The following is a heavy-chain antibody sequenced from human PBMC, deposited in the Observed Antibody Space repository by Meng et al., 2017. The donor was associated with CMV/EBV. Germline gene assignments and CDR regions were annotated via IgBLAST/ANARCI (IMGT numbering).Heavy chain of an antibody. CDR3: ARVRGCSSTRCYVELDY. D-gene: IGHD2-2*01. J-gene: IGHJ4*02. Sequence: GGSLRLSCAASGFTFSSYGMHWVRQAPGKGLEWVAFIRYDGSNKYYADSVKGRFTISRDNAKNSLYLQMNSLRGEDTAVYHCARVRGCSSTRCYVELDYWGQGTLVTVSS. CDR1: GFTFSSYG. V-gene: IGHV3-30*02. CDR2: IRYDGSNK.